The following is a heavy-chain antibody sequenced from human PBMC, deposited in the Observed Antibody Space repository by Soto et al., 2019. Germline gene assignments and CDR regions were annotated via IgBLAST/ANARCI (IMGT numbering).Heavy chain of an antibody. J-gene: IGHJ4*02. CDR2: ISGSSSYI. CDR1: GFTFSSYS. V-gene: IGHV3-21*01. CDR3: ARDIDSSGYPPFDY. D-gene: IGHD3-22*01. Sequence: PGGSLRLSCAASGFTFSSYSMNWVRQAPGKGLEWVSSISGSSSYIYYADSVKGRFTISRDNAKNSLYLQMNSLRAEDTAVYYCARDIDSSGYPPFDYWGQGTLVTVSS.